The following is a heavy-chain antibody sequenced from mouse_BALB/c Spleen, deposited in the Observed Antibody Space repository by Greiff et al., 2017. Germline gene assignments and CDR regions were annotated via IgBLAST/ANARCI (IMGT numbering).Heavy chain of an antibody. V-gene: IGHV1-5*01. CDR2: IYPGNGDT. CDR1: GYTFTSYW. CDR3: TRSGGTTVVAPDY. D-gene: IGHD1-1*01. J-gene: IGHJ2*01. Sequence: VQLQQSGTVLARPGASVKMSCKASGYTFTSYWMHWVKQRPGQGLEWIGAIYPGNGDTSYNQKFKGKAKLTAVTSTSTAYMELSSLTNEDSAVYYCTRSGGTTVVAPDYWGQGTTLTVSS.